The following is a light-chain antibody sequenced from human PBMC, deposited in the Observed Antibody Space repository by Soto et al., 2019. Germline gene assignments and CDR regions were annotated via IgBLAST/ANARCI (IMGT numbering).Light chain of an antibody. CDR2: EVT. J-gene: IGLJ1*01. CDR1: GSDVGGYDY. CDR3: SSYTSSSTYV. V-gene: IGLV2-14*01. Sequence: QSGVTQPASGSGSPGQSITISCTGTGSDVGGYDYVSWYQHHPGKAPKVMIYEVTNRPSGVSNRFSGSKSGNTASLTISGLLAEDEADYYCSSYTSSSTYVFGTGTKVTVL.